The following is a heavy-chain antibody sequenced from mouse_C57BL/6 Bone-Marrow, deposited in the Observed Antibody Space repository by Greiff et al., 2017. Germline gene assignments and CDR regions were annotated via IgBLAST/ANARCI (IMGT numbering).Heavy chain of an antibody. CDR3: VRLDGSSSWFAY. V-gene: IGHV10-1*01. J-gene: IGHJ3*01. Sequence: VQGVESGGGLVQPKGSLKLSCAASGFSFNTYAMNWVRQAPGKGLEWVARIRSKSNNYATYYADSVKDRFTISRDDSESMLYLQMNNLKTEDTAMYYCVRLDGSSSWFAYWGQGTLVTVSA. CDR2: IRSKSNNYAT. CDR1: GFSFNTYA. D-gene: IGHD1-1*01.